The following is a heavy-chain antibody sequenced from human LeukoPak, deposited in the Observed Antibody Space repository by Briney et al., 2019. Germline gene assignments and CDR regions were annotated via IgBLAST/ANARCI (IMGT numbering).Heavy chain of an antibody. Sequence: SGTLSLTCAVSGGSVSSTNWWSWVRQPPGKGLEWIGEIHHSGSTNYNPSLKSRVTISVDTSKNQFSLKLSSVTAADTAVYYCARLEWELLTGGWFDPWGQGTLVTVSS. CDR2: IHHSGST. V-gene: IGHV4-4*02. CDR1: GGSVSSTNW. CDR3: ARLEWELLTGGWFDP. D-gene: IGHD1-26*01. J-gene: IGHJ5*02.